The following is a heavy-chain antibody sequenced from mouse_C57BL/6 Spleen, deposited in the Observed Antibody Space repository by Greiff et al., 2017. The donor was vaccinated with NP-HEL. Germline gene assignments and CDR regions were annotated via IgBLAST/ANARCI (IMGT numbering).Heavy chain of an antibody. CDR1: GYSITSGYY. Sequence: EVQVVESGPGLVKPSQSLSLTCSVTGYSITSGYYWNWIRQFPGNKLEWMGYISYDGSNNYNPSLKNRISITRDTSKNQFFLKLNSVTTEDTATYYCAREDDGYYVGYWGQGTTLTVSS. J-gene: IGHJ2*01. D-gene: IGHD2-3*01. V-gene: IGHV3-6*01. CDR3: AREDDGYYVGY. CDR2: ISYDGSN.